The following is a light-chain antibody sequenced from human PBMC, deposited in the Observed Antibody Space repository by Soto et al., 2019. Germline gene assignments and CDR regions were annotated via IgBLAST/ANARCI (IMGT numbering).Light chain of an antibody. CDR3: CSYADSYNLV. J-gene: IGLJ2*01. CDR2: DVT. V-gene: IGLV2-11*01. Sequence: QSALTQPRSVSGSPGQAVTISCTGTSSDVGRYNDVSWYQKHPGKGPKLMIYDVTKLPSGVPDRFSGSKSVNTASLTISGLQAEDEADYYCCSYADSYNLVFGGGTKLTVL. CDR1: SSDVGRYND.